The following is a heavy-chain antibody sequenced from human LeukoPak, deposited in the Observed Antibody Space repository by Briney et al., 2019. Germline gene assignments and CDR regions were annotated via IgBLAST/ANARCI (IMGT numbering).Heavy chain of an antibody. J-gene: IGHJ4*02. CDR1: GFTFSSYS. Sequence: TGGSLRLSCAASGFTFSSYSMNWVRQAPGKGLEWVSSISSSSSYIYYADSVKGRFTISRDNAKNSLYLQMNSLRAEDAAVYYCARDVLGGPDFDYWGQGTLVTVSS. D-gene: IGHD3-16*01. V-gene: IGHV3-21*01. CDR3: ARDVLGGPDFDY. CDR2: ISSSSSYI.